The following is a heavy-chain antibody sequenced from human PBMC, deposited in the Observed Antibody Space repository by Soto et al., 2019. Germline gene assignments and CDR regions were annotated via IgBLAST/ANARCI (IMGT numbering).Heavy chain of an antibody. Sequence: QLQLQESGPGLVKPSETLSLTCTVSGGSISSSSYYWGWILQPPGKGLEWIGSIYYSGSTYYNPSLKSRVTISVDTSKHQFSLKLSSVTAADTAVYYCARHLKVEQQLVVSYFDYWGQGTLVTVSS. J-gene: IGHJ4*02. CDR3: ARHLKVEQQLVVSYFDY. V-gene: IGHV4-39*01. CDR1: GGSISSSSYY. CDR2: IYYSGST. D-gene: IGHD6-13*01.